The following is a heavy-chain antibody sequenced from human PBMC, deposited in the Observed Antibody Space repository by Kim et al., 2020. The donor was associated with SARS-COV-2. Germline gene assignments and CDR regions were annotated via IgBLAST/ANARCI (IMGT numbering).Heavy chain of an antibody. J-gene: IGHJ6*01. V-gene: IGHV3-30*18. Sequence: GGSLRLSCAASGFTFSSYGMHWVRQAPGKGLEWVAVISYDGSDKNYADSVKGRFTISRDNSKNTLYLQMNSLRAEDTAVYYCAKGLSMGPASRMYYLYYG. CDR2: ISYDGSDK. CDR1: GFTFSSYG. D-gene: IGHD2-8*01. CDR3: AKGLSMGPASRMYYLYYG.